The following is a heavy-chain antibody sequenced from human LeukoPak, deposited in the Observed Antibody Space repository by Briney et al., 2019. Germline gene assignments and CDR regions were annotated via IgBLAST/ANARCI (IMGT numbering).Heavy chain of an antibody. CDR2: ISWNSGSI. V-gene: IGHV3-9*01. CDR3: ARDRSRGYAPVGFDY. Sequence: PGGSLRLSCAASGFTFDDYAMHWVRRAPGKGLEWVSVISWNSGSIGYADSVKGRFTISRDNSKNTLYLQMNSLRAEDTAVYYCARDRSRGYAPVGFDYWGQGTLVTVSS. CDR1: GFTFDDYA. J-gene: IGHJ4*02. D-gene: IGHD5-12*01.